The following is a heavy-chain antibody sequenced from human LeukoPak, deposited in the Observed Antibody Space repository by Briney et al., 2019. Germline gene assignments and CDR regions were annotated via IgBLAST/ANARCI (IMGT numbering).Heavy chain of an antibody. J-gene: IGHJ6*02. CDR1: GGSFSGYH. Sequence: SETLSLACAVHGGSFSGYHWSWIRQSPGKGLEWIWEITYNGITNYNPSLKVTISVDTSKNLLSLKLSSVTAADTAVYFCTRSGLTGMRTYPRTSSYYYGMDVWGQGTAVTVSS. CDR3: TRSGLTGMRTYPRTSSYYYGMDV. V-gene: IGHV4-34*01. D-gene: IGHD1/OR15-1a*01. CDR2: ITYNGIT.